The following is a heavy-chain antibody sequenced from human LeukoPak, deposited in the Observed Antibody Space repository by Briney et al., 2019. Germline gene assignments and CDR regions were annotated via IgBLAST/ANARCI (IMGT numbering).Heavy chain of an antibody. D-gene: IGHD3-22*01. Sequence: GGSLRLSRAASGFTFSSYAMHWVRQAPGKGLEWVAVISYDGSNKYYADSVKGRFTISRDNSKNTLYLQMDSLRAEDTAVYYCARDSFYDSSGVRIGYWGQGTLVTVSS. CDR3: ARDSFYDSSGVRIGY. CDR1: GFTFSSYA. V-gene: IGHV3-30-3*01. J-gene: IGHJ4*02. CDR2: ISYDGSNK.